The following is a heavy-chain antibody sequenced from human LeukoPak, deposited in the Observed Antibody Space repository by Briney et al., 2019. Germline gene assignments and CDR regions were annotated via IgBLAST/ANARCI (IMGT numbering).Heavy chain of an antibody. Sequence: EASVKVSCKASGYTFTSYGISWVRQAPGQGLEWMGWISAYNGNTNYAQKLQGRVTMTTDTSTSTAYMELRSLRSDDTAVYYCARDVHDYGVSDAFDIWAKGQWSPSLQ. J-gene: IGHJ3*02. CDR2: ISAYNGNT. D-gene: IGHD4-17*01. V-gene: IGHV1-18*01. CDR3: ARDVHDYGVSDAFDI. CDR1: GYTFTSYG.